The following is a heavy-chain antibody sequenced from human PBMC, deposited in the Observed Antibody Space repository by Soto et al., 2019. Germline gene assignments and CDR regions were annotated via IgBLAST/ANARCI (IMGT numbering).Heavy chain of an antibody. Sequence: ASVKVSCKASGGTFSSYAISWVRQAPGQGLEWVGGIIPIFGTANYAQKFQGRVTITADESTSTAYMELSSLRSEDTAVYYCARANLPYYDSSGYSDYWGQGTLVTVSS. D-gene: IGHD3-22*01. CDR3: ARANLPYYDSSGYSDY. CDR1: GGTFSSYA. CDR2: IIPIFGTA. J-gene: IGHJ4*02. V-gene: IGHV1-69*13.